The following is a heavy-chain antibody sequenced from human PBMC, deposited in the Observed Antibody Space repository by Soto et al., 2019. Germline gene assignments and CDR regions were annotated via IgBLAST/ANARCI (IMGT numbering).Heavy chain of an antibody. Sequence: QVQLVQSGAEVKKPGSSVKVSCKASGGTFSSYAISWVRQAPGQGLEWMGGIIPIFGTANYAQKFQGRVTITADESTSTAYMELSSLRSEDTAVYYCARDPSPYSGSYYPYYFDYWVQGTLVTVSS. CDR3: ARDPSPYSGSYYPYYFDY. CDR2: IIPIFGTA. V-gene: IGHV1-69*01. J-gene: IGHJ4*02. CDR1: GGTFSSYA. D-gene: IGHD1-26*01.